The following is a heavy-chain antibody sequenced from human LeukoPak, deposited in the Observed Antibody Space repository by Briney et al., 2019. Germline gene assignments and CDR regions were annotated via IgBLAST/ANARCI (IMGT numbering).Heavy chain of an antibody. J-gene: IGHJ4*02. CDR3: ARDYDILTGQYYFDY. V-gene: IGHV1-46*01. D-gene: IGHD3-9*01. CDR2: INPSGGST. Sequence: GASGKVSCKASGYTFTSYYMHWVRQAPGQGPEWMGIINPSGGSTSYAQKFQGRVTMTRDTSTSTVYMELSSMRSEDTAVYYCARDYDILTGQYYFDYWGQGTLVTVSS. CDR1: GYTFTSYY.